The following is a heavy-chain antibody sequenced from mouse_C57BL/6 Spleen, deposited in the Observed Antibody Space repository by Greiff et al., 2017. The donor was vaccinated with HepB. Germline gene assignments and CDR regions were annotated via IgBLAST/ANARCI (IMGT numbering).Heavy chain of an antibody. Sequence: VQLQQSGPELVKPGASVKISCKASGYAFSSSWMNWVKQRPGKGLEWIGRIYPGDGDTNYNGKFKGKATLTADKSSSTAYMQLSSLTSEDSAVYFCAAYLLLRYFDVWGTGTTVTVSS. V-gene: IGHV1-82*01. D-gene: IGHD1-1*01. CDR1: GYAFSSSW. CDR2: IYPGDGDT. CDR3: AAYLLLRYFDV. J-gene: IGHJ1*03.